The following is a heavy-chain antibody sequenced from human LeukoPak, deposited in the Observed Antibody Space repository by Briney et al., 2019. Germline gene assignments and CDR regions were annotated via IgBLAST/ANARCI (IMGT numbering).Heavy chain of an antibody. D-gene: IGHD3-22*01. CDR2: ISSSSSYI. V-gene: IGHV3-21*01. CDR3: ARDRDYDSSGYYGY. J-gene: IGHJ4*02. CDR1: GFTFSSYS. Sequence: GGSLRLSCAASGFTFSSYSMNWVRQAPGKGLEWVSSISSSSSYIYYSDSVKGRSTISRDNAKNSLYLQMNSLRAEDTAVYYCARDRDYDSSGYYGYWGQGTLVTVSS.